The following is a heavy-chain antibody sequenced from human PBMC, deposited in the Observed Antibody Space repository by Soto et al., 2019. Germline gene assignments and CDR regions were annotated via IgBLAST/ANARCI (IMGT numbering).Heavy chain of an antibody. CDR3: ARGRAIYGEWDYYDN. J-gene: IGHJ4*02. D-gene: IGHD1-26*01. CDR1: GGSIRGYY. CDR2: ISASGRA. V-gene: IGHV4-4*09. Sequence: QVQLQESGPRLVKPSETLSLNCTVSGGSIRGYYWTWIRQSPGRGLELLGFISASGRADSDASLKGRLDISLDTSRSQFSLRLTSVTAADTALYYCARGRAIYGEWDYYDNWGQGALVTVSS.